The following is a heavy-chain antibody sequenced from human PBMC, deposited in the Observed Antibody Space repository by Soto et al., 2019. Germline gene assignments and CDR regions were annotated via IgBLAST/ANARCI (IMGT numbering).Heavy chain of an antibody. CDR1: GFTFISYV. CDR3: AKKAGYSGYDPFDY. J-gene: IGHJ4*02. V-gene: IGHV3-23*01. D-gene: IGHD5-12*01. CDR2: VSTSGGST. Sequence: SGWSLRLACAASGFTFISYVMSWVRQAPGKGLQWVSAVSTSGGSTFNADSVKGRFAISRGNSKNTLYLQMNSLRAEDTAIYYCAKKAGYSGYDPFDYWGQGTLVTVSS.